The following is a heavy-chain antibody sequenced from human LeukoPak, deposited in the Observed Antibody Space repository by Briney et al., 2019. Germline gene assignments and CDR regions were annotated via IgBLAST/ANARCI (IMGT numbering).Heavy chain of an antibody. CDR3: AILMLRGLTDMDV. Sequence: KPSETLSLTCTVSGGSMNNYYWTWLRQPAGKGLEWIGRTYSRGFTDYIPSLLSRARVSVDTSMNQFVLQLNSVAAAGTDVYFWAILMLRGLTDMDVGDKGIMVIDSS. V-gene: IGHV4-4*07. J-gene: IGHJ6*03. CDR1: GGSMNNYY. D-gene: IGHD3-10*01. CDR2: TYSRGFT.